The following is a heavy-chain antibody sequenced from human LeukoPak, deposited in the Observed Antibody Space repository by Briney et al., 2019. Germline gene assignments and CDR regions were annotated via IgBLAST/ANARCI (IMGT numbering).Heavy chain of an antibody. V-gene: IGHV4-38-2*02. CDR3: ARGSVGYYTYYFDY. J-gene: IGHJ4*02. CDR2: ILHSGST. Sequence: SETLSLTCTVSGYSITSGNYWGWIRQSPGKGLEWIGSILHSGSTYYNPSLKSRVTISLDTSKNQFSVKLSSVTAADTAAYYCARGSVGYYTYYFDYWGQGTLVTVSS. CDR1: GYSITSGNY. D-gene: IGHD3-3*01.